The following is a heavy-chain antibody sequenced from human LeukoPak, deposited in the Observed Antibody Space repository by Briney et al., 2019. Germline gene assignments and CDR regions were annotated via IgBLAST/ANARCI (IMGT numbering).Heavy chain of an antibody. D-gene: IGHD3-3*01. V-gene: IGHV1-2*02. Sequence: GASVTVSCKASGYTFTGYYMHWVRQAPGRGLEWMGWINPNSGGTNYAQKFQGRVTMTRDTSISTAYMELSRLRSDDTAVYYCAREGTYYDFWSGFDYWGQGTLVTVSS. J-gene: IGHJ4*02. CDR3: AREGTYYDFWSGFDY. CDR1: GYTFTGYY. CDR2: INPNSGGT.